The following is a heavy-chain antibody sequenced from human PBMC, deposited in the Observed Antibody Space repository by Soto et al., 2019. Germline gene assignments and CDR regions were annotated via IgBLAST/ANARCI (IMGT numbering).Heavy chain of an antibody. Sequence: QVQLVESGGGVVQPGVSLRLSCATSGFTFSSFTMHWVRQAPGKGLEWMAGMTYDGARTDYADAVKSRFTISRDTSKNTLSLQMNNVRPDDTAMYYCARDLPFGDPNWFDAWGQGTLVTVAS. CDR2: MTYDGART. J-gene: IGHJ5*02. V-gene: IGHV3-30-3*01. CDR1: GFTFSSFT. CDR3: ARDLPFGDPNWFDA. D-gene: IGHD4-17*01.